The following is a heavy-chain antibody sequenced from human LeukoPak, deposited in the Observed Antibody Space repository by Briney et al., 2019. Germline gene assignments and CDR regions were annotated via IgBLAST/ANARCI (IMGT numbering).Heavy chain of an antibody. D-gene: IGHD1-26*01. CDR3: ARGSQWELRGIWFDP. J-gene: IGHJ5*02. V-gene: IGHV1-2*02. CDR2: INPNSGGT. Sequence: GASVKVSCNASGYTFTGYYMHWVRQAPGQGLEWMGWINPNSGGTNYAQKFQGRVTMTRDTSISTAYMELSRLRSDDTAVYYCARGSQWELRGIWFDPWGQGTLVTVSS. CDR1: GYTFTGYY.